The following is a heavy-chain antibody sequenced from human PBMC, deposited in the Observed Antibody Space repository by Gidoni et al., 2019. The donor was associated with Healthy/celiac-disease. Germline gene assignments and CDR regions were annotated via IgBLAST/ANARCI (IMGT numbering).Heavy chain of an antibody. J-gene: IGHJ3*02. Sequence: GFTFRSYSMNWVRQAPGKGLEWVSYISSSSSTIYYADSVKGRFTISRDNAKNSLYLQMNSLRAEDTAVYYCASSHYYDSSGYDAFDIWGQRTMVTVSS. CDR2: ISSSSSTI. CDR1: GFTFRSYS. D-gene: IGHD3-22*01. V-gene: IGHV3-48*01. CDR3: ASSHYYDSSGYDAFDI.